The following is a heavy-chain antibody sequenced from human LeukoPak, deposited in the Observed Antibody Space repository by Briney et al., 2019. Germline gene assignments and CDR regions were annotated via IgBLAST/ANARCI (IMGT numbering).Heavy chain of an antibody. CDR3: ASLGYCSSTSCLDNTPKYYFDY. Sequence: GASVNVSCKASGGTFSSYAISWVRQAPGQGLEWMGRIIPILGIANYAQKFQGRVTITADKSTSTAYMELSSLRSEDTAVYYCASLGYCSSTSCLDNTPKYYFDYWGQGTLVTVSS. J-gene: IGHJ4*02. CDR2: IIPILGIA. D-gene: IGHD2-2*01. V-gene: IGHV1-69*04. CDR1: GGTFSSYA.